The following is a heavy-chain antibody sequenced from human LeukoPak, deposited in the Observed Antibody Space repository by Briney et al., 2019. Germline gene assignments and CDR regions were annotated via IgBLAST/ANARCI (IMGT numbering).Heavy chain of an antibody. V-gene: IGHV3-74*01. CDR1: GFNLRRYW. CDR3: ARGKLLSGGTGFDY. Sequence: GGSLRLSCVASGFNLRRYWMHWVRQAPGKGLVWVSRIDNDGRITTYADSVKGRFTVSRDNAKNTLYLQLDSLRAEDTAVYYCARGKLLSGGTGFDYWGQGTLVTASS. D-gene: IGHD2-15*01. J-gene: IGHJ4*02. CDR2: IDNDGRIT.